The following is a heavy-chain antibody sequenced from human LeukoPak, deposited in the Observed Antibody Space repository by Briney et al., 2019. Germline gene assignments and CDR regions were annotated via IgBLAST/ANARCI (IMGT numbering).Heavy chain of an antibody. D-gene: IGHD3-3*01. CDR3: ARSRRMIDFWSGPPGGWYFDY. V-gene: IGHV4-38-2*02. CDR2: IYHSGST. CDR1: GYSISSGYY. Sequence: SETLSLTCTVSGYSISSGYYWGWIRQPPGKGLEWIGSIYHSGSTYYNPSLKSRVTISVDTSKNQFSLKLSSVTAADTAVYYCARSRRMIDFWSGPPGGWYFDYWGQGTLVTVSS. J-gene: IGHJ4*02.